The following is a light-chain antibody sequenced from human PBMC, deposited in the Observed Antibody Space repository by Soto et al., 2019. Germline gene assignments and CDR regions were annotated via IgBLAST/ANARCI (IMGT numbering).Light chain of an antibody. J-gene: IGKJ1*01. CDR2: AAS. CDR3: QQYNNWWT. V-gene: IGKV3-15*01. Sequence: IVMTQSPATLSVSPGERATLSCRASQSLRSNLAWYQQKPGQAPRLLIYAASTRATGIPARFSGSGSGTEFTLTINSLQSEDFAVYYCQQYNNWWTFGQGTKVEIK. CDR1: QSLRSN.